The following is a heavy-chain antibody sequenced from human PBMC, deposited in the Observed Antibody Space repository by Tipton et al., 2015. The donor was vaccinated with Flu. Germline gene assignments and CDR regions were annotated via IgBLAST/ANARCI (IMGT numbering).Heavy chain of an antibody. CDR2: INHSGST. CDR1: GGSFSGYY. J-gene: IGHJ4*02. D-gene: IGHD5-12*01. V-gene: IGHV4-34*01. CDR3: ASADIVATSVDY. Sequence: TLSLTCAVYGGSFSGYYWSWIRQPPGKGLEWIGEINHSGSTNYNPSLKSRVTISVDTSKNQFSLKLSSVTAADTAVYYCASADIVATSVDYWGQGTLVTVSS.